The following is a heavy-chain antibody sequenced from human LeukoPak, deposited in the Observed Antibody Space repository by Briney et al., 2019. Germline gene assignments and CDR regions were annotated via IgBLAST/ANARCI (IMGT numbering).Heavy chain of an antibody. CDR2: IYYSGNT. CDR1: GYYISINKW. J-gene: IGHJ3*02. Sequence: SETLSLTCAVSGYYISINKWWAWIRQPPGKGLEWIGYIYYSGNTYYNPYNPSLTSRVTMSVDTSKNQFSLKLDSVTEIDTAMYYCARNQAVAANRGAFDIWGQGTMVTVSS. D-gene: IGHD6-19*01. CDR3: ARNQAVAANRGAFDI. V-gene: IGHV4-28*01.